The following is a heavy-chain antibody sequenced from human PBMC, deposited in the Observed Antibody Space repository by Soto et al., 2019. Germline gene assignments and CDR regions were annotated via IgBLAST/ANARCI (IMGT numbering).Heavy chain of an antibody. CDR2: ISYDGSNK. D-gene: IGHD3-16*02. CDR3: ARTLRLGELSFEY. J-gene: IGHJ4*02. V-gene: IGHV3-30-3*01. Sequence: GGSLRLSCAASGFTFSSYAMHWVRQAPGKGLEWVAVISYDGSNKYYADSVKGRFTISRDNSKNTLYLQMNSLRAEDTAVYYCARTLRLGELSFEYWGQGTLVTVSS. CDR1: GFTFSSYA.